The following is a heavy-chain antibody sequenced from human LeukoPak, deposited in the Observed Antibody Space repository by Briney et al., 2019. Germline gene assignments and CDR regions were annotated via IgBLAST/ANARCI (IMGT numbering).Heavy chain of an antibody. D-gene: IGHD5-18*01. V-gene: IGHV3-21*01. Sequence: TGGSLRLSCAASAFTFSSYSMFWVRQAPGKGLEWVSSITSSSTYIYYADSVKGRFAISRDNAKSSLYLQMNSLRAEDTAVYYCARVGSQNTYGEWGLVDYWGQGTLITVSS. CDR1: AFTFSSYS. J-gene: IGHJ4*02. CDR3: ARVGSQNTYGEWGLVDY. CDR2: ITSSSTYI.